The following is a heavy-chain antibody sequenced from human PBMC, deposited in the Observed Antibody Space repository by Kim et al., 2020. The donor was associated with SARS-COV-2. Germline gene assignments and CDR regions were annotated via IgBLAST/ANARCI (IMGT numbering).Heavy chain of an antibody. D-gene: IGHD4-17*01. Sequence: AASVKGRFTNPRDASKNSLYLQMNSLKTEDTAVYYCARVYADYGDYYFDYWGQGTLVTVSS. J-gene: IGHJ4*02. CDR3: ARVYADYGDYYFDY. V-gene: IGHV3-72*01.